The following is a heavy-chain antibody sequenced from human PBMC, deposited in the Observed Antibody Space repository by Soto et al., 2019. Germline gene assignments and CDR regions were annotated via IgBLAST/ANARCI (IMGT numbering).Heavy chain of an antibody. CDR3: ANSMVRGVMVY. D-gene: IGHD3-10*01. CDR2: IYHSGST. V-gene: IGHV4-4*02. Sequence: SETLSLTCAVSGGSISGSNWWSWVRQPPGKGLEWIGEIYHSGSTNYNPSLKSRVTISVDKSKNQFSLKLSSVTAADTAVYYCANSMVRGVMVYWGQGTLVTVSS. CDR1: GGSISGSNW. J-gene: IGHJ4*02.